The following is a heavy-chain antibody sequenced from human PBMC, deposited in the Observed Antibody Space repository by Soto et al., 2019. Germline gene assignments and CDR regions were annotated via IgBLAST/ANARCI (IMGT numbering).Heavy chain of an antibody. CDR3: ARTLDLGGSAGTNWFDP. V-gene: IGHV4-30-2*01. Sequence: KPSETLSLTCTVSGGSISSGAYSWSWIRLPPGKRLEWIGYIYHRGTSHYNPSLKSRVTMSVDRSRNQFSLNLRSVTAADTAVYYCARTLDLGGSAGTNWFDPWGQGTLVTV. J-gene: IGHJ5*02. CDR2: IYHRGTS. D-gene: IGHD2-15*01. CDR1: GGSISSGAYS.